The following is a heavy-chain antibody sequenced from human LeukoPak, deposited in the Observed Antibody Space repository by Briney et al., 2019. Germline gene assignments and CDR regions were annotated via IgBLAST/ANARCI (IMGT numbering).Heavy chain of an antibody. J-gene: IGHJ5*02. D-gene: IGHD1-26*01. V-gene: IGHV3-49*03. CDR2: IRTKTYGGTT. CDR1: GFNFGDYG. CDR3: TRARVVGATQKSNWFDP. Sequence: GGSLRLSCTASGFNFGDYGMSWFRQAPVKGLEWVGFIRTKTYGGTTEHAASVKGRFTISRDDPKSIAYLQMNSLKTEDTAVYYCTRARVVGATQKSNWFDPWGQGTLVTVSS.